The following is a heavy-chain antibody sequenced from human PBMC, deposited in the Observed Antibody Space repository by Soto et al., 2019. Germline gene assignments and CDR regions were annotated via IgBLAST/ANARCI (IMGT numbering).Heavy chain of an antibody. Sequence: QVQLVESGGGVVQPGRSLRLSCAASGFTFSSYGMHWVRQAPGKGLEWVAVIWYDGSNKYYADSVKGRFTISRDNSKNTLYLQMNSLRAEDTAVYYCARDMTEYDDYVGGGDAFDIWGQGTMVTVSS. CDR1: GFTFSSYG. D-gene: IGHD3-16*01. CDR2: IWYDGSNK. CDR3: ARDMTEYDDYVGGGDAFDI. V-gene: IGHV3-33*01. J-gene: IGHJ3*02.